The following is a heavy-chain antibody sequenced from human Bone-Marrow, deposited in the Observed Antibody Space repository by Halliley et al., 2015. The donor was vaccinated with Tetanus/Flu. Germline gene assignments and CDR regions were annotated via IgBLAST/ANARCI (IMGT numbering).Heavy chain of an antibody. Sequence: YDGSNKYYADPVKGRFTISRDNSKNTLYLQMNSLRAEDTAVYYCARGGYCSSTSCYKPYYYGMDVWGQGTTVPVSS. V-gene: IGHV3-33*01. D-gene: IGHD2-2*02. CDR2: YDGSNK. J-gene: IGHJ6*02. CDR3: ARGGYCSSTSCYKPYYYGMDV.